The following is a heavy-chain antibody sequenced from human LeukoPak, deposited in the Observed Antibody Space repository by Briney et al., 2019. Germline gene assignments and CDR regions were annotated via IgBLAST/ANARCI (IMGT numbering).Heavy chain of an antibody. Sequence: SVKVSCKASGGTFSSYAISWVRQAPGQGLEWMGGIIPIFGTANYAQKFQGRVTITADKSTSTAYMELSSLRSEDTAVYYCARDSTGGYYPYYFDYWGQGTLVTVSS. D-gene: IGHD3-22*01. V-gene: IGHV1-69*06. J-gene: IGHJ4*02. CDR3: ARDSTGGYYPYYFDY. CDR1: GGTFSSYA. CDR2: IIPIFGTA.